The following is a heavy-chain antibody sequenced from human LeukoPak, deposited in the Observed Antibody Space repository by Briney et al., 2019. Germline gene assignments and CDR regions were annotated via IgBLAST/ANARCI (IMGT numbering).Heavy chain of an antibody. J-gene: IGHJ5*02. V-gene: IGHV3-21*01. CDR1: GFTFSSYS. CDR3: ASLGYCSGGSCYVGNWFDP. CDR2: ISSSSSYI. Sequence: GGSLRLSCAASGFTFSSYSMNWVRQAPGKGLEWVSSISSSSSYIYYADSVKGRFTISRDNAKNSLYLQMSSLRAEDTAVYYCASLGYCSGGSCYVGNWFDPWGQGTLVTVSS. D-gene: IGHD2-15*01.